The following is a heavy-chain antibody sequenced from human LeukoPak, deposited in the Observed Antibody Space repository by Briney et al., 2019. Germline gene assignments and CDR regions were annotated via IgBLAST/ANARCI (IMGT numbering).Heavy chain of an antibody. D-gene: IGHD3-10*01. V-gene: IGHV4-39*07. CDR3: AREGYYLDAFDI. CDR1: GGSISSSNYY. J-gene: IGHJ3*02. Sequence: SETLSLTCTVSGGSISSSNYYWGWIRQPPGKGLEWIASIYYSGRTYYNPSLKSRVTMSVDTSKNQFSLKLSSVTAADTAVYYCAREGYYLDAFDIWGQGTMVTVSS. CDR2: IYYSGRT.